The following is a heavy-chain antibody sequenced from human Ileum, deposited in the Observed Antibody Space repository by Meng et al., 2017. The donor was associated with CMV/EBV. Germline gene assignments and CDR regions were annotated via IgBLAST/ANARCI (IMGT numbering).Heavy chain of an antibody. CDR2: ISGSGGST. CDR3: AKGYSSGWTGSSIRHGMDV. CDR1: GFTFSSYA. Sequence: GESLMISCAASGFTFSSYAMSWVRQAPGKGLEWVSAISGSGGSTYYADSVKGRFTISRDNSKNTLYLQMNSLRAEDTAVYYCAKGYSSGWTGSSIRHGMDVWGQGTTVTVSS. V-gene: IGHV3-23*01. J-gene: IGHJ6*02. D-gene: IGHD6-19*01.